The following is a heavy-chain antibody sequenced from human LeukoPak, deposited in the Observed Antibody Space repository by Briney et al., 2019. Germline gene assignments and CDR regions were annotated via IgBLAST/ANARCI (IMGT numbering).Heavy chain of an antibody. D-gene: IGHD2-2*01. CDR2: IYYSGST. J-gene: IGHJ5*02. V-gene: IGHV4-39*07. CDR1: GGSISSSSYY. CDR3: ARDHIVVVPAAISWFDP. Sequence: SETLSLTCTVSGGSISSSSYYWGWIRQPPGKGLEWIGSIYYSGSTYYNPSLKSRVTISVDTSKNQFSLKLSSVTAADTAVYYCARDHIVVVPAAISWFDPWGQGTLVTVSS.